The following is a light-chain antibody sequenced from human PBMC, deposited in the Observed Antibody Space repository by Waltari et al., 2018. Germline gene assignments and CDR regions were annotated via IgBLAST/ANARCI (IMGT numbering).Light chain of an antibody. CDR2: KVS. J-gene: IGKJ2*01. V-gene: IGKV2-30*02. CDR1: QSLVHSDGNTH. Sequence: DVVMTQSPLSLPVSLGQSASLSCKSSQSLVHSDGNTHLNWFQQRPGQSPRRLFYKVSNRESGVPDRFSGSGSGTDFTLKITRVEAEDVGVYYCMQGTHWPYTFGQGTKLDIK. CDR3: MQGTHWPYT.